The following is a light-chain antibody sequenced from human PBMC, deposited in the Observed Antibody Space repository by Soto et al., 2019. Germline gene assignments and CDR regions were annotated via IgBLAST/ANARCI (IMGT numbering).Light chain of an antibody. CDR1: QDIRSE. V-gene: IGKV1-6*01. J-gene: IGKJ3*01. CDR2: GAS. Sequence: QMTQSPSSLSASVGDRVTFICRASQDIRSELSWFQQKPGRPPKLLIYGASILQSGVPSRFSGSGSGTDFTLTIDSLQSEDFATYYCLQDNNYPRTFGPGTKVEVK. CDR3: LQDNNYPRT.